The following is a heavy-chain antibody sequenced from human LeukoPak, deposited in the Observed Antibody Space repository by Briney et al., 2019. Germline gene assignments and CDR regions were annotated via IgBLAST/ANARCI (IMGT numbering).Heavy chain of an antibody. V-gene: IGHV4-34*01. Sequence: SETLSLTCAVYGGSFSGYYWSWIRQPPGKGLEWIGEINHSGSTNYNPSLKSRVTISVDTSKNQFSLKLSSVTAADTAVYYCARGMGLQYWGQGTLVTVSS. D-gene: IGHD3-10*01. J-gene: IGHJ4*02. CDR3: ARGMGLQY. CDR1: GGSFSGYY. CDR2: INHSGST.